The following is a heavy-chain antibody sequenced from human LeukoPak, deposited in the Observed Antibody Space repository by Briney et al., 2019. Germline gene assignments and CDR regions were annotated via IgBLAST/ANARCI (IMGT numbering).Heavy chain of an antibody. Sequence: GGSLRLSCAASGFTFSSYWMSWVRQAPGKGLEWVANIKQDGSERYYVDSVKGRFTISRDNAKNSLYLQMNSLRAEDTAVYYCARDCPIVGATGTFDIWGQGTMVTVSS. D-gene: IGHD1-26*01. J-gene: IGHJ3*02. CDR2: IKQDGSER. V-gene: IGHV3-7*01. CDR3: ARDCPIVGATGTFDI. CDR1: GFTFSSYW.